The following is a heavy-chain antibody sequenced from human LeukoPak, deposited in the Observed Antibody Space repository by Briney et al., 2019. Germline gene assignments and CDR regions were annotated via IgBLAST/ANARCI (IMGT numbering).Heavy chain of an antibody. Sequence: PSETLSLTCTVSGGSIRSYYWSWIRQPAGKTLEWIGHIYSSGSTNYNPSLKSRVTMSVDTSKNQFSLKLSSVTAADTAVYYCARGGSNSWERFFQYWGEGPRVSVSS. CDR3: ARGGSNSWERFFQY. CDR1: GGSIRSYY. J-gene: IGHJ1*01. V-gene: IGHV4-4*07. CDR2: IYSSGST. D-gene: IGHD6-13*01.